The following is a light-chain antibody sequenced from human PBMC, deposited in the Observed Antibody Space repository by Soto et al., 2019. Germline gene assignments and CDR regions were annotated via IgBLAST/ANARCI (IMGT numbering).Light chain of an antibody. V-gene: IGKV1-9*01. CDR3: QQLRTSPQT. J-gene: IGKJ2*01. CDR1: QGISSY. Sequence: DIQLTQSPSFLSASVGDRVTITCRASQGISSYLAWYRQKPGKAPKLLIYSSSILQSGVPSRFSGSGSGTEFALTISSLQAEDFGTYYCQQLRTSPQTFGQGTNMEIK. CDR2: SSS.